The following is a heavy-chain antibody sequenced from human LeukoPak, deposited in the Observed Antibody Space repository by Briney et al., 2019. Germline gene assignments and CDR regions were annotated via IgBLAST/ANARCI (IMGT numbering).Heavy chain of an antibody. V-gene: IGHV1-2*06. J-gene: IGHJ4*02. CDR1: GYTFTSYD. CDR2: INPNSGDT. Sequence: ASVKVSCKASGYTFTSYDISWVRQAPGQGLEWMGRINPNSGDTDYAQKFQGRVTMTRDTSISTAYMELSRLRSDDTAVYYCAKSDCSGGSCTNDYWGQGTLVTVSS. D-gene: IGHD2-15*01. CDR3: AKSDCSGGSCTNDY.